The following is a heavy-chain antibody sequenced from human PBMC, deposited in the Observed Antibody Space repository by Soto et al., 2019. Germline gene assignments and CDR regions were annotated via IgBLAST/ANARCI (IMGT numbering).Heavy chain of an antibody. V-gene: IGHV1-8*01. J-gene: IGHJ6*03. CDR2: MNPNSGNT. Sequence: QVQLVQSGAEVKKPGASVKVSCKASGYTFTSYDINWVRQATGQGLEWMGWMNPNSGNTGYAQKFQGRCTMTWNTAIRTPYMELSSLRSGDTAVYYCARLTLGYCSGGSCHPGHYYYCYMDVWGKGTTVTVSS. CDR3: ARLTLGYCSGGSCHPGHYYYCYMDV. CDR1: GYTFTSYD. D-gene: IGHD2-15*01.